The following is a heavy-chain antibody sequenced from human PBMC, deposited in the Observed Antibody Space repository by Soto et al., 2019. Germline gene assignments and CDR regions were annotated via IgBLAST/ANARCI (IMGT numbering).Heavy chain of an antibody. CDR2: INPNSGGT. CDR1: GYTFTGYY. V-gene: IGHV1-2*04. Sequence: APVTVSCKASGYTFTGYYMHWVRQAPGQGVEWMGRINPNSGGTNDAQKFQGWVTMTRDTSISTAYMELRRLRSDDTAVYYCARKDAIAAAGTAYYYYYGMDVWGQGTTVTVSS. D-gene: IGHD6-13*01. CDR3: ARKDAIAAAGTAYYYYYGMDV. J-gene: IGHJ6*02.